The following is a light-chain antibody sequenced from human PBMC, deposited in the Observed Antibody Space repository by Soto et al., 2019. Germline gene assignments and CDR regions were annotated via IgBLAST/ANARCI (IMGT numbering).Light chain of an antibody. V-gene: IGLV2-8*01. J-gene: IGLJ1*01. CDR2: EVN. CDR3: SSYAGSSNV. CDR1: SSDVGGYNY. Sequence: QSALTQPPSASGSPGQSVAISCTGTSSDVGGYNYVSWYQQHPGKAPKLIIYEVNKRPSGVPDRFSGSKSGNTASLTVSGLQAEDEADYYCSSYAGSSNVFGTGTQLTVL.